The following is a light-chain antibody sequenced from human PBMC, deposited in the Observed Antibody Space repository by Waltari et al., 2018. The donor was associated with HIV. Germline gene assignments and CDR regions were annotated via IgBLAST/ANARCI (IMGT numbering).Light chain of an antibody. J-gene: IGLJ1*01. V-gene: IGLV3-1*01. CDR3: QAWDYTTYV. Sequence: SYELTQPPSVSVSPGQTATISCSGYKLRNPSVCWYQQKPGQSPVLLIYQDYKRPSGIPERFSGSNSGNTATLTISGTQAMDEADYYCQAWDYTTYVFGTGTKVTVL. CDR1: KLRNPS. CDR2: QDY.